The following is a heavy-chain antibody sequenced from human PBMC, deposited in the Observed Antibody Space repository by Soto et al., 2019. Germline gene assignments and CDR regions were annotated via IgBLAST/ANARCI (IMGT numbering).Heavy chain of an antibody. CDR2: ISGSGGNK. V-gene: IGHV3-23*01. CDR1: GFTFSSYG. J-gene: IGHJ4*02. Sequence: GGSLRLSCAASGFTFSSYGMHWVRQAPGKGLEWVSVISGSGGNKYYADSVKGRFTISRDNSKNTLYLQMNSLRAEDTAVYYSAGPLNFDYWGQGTLVTVSS. CDR3: AGPLNFDY.